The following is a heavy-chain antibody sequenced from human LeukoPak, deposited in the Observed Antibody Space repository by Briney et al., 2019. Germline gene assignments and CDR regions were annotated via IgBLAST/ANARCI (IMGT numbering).Heavy chain of an antibody. CDR2: MNPNSGNT. CDR1: GYTFTSYD. D-gene: IGHD1-1*01. Sequence: GASVEVSCKASGYTFTSYDINWVRQATGQGLEWMGWMNPNSGNTGYAQKFQGRVTMTRNTSISTAYMELSSLRSEDTAVYYCARESELEPDAFDIWGQGTMVTVSS. CDR3: ARESELEPDAFDI. J-gene: IGHJ3*02. V-gene: IGHV1-8*01.